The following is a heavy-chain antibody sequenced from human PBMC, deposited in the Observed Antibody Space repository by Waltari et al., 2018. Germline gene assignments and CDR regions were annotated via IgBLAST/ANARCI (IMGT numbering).Heavy chain of an antibody. D-gene: IGHD3-10*01. J-gene: IGHJ4*02. Sequence: EVQLVESGGGLVQPGGSMRPSWLVPGFTFSDLWMGWVRQAPGKGLEWVANIKQDGSDIYYADSVKGRFTISRDNAKNSLYLQMNSLRAEDTAVYYCARDVGNVGGNYWGQGTLVTVSS. CDR3: ARDVGNVGGNY. CDR1: GFTFSDLW. V-gene: IGHV3-7*01. CDR2: IKQDGSDI.